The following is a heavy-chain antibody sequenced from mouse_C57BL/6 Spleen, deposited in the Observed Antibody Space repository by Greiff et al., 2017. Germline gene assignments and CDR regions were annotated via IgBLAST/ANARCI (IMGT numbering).Heavy chain of an antibody. CDR2: INPYNGGT. CDR1: GYTFTDYY. J-gene: IGHJ4*01. Sequence: EVQLQESGPVLVKPGASVKMSCKASGYTFTDYYMNWVKQSHGKSLEWIGVINPYNGGTSYNQKFKGKATLTVDKSSSTAYMELNSLTSEDSAVYYCARRGDNWDQEDYAMDYWGQGTSVTVSS. CDR3: ARRGDNWDQEDYAMDY. D-gene: IGHD4-1*01. V-gene: IGHV1-19*01.